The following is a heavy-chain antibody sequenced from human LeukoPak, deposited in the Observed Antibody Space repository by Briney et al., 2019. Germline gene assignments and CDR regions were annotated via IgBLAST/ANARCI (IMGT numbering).Heavy chain of an antibody. CDR1: GFDFSRYW. D-gene: IGHD5-12*01. Sequence: GGSLRLSCAASGFDFSRYWMTWVRQAPGKGLECVANIKEDGSEKQYVDSVKGRFTISRDNAKHSLYLQMNNLRAEDTAVYYCAREEANYWGRGTLVTVSS. J-gene: IGHJ4*02. CDR3: AREEANY. CDR2: IKEDGSEK. V-gene: IGHV3-7*01.